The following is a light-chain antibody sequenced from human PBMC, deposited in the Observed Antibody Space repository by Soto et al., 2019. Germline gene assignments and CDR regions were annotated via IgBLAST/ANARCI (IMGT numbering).Light chain of an antibody. CDR3: SSYTSRRTVV. CDR1: SSDVGGYNY. CDR2: DVS. Sequence: QSVLTQPASVSGSPGQSITISCTGTSSDVGGYNYVSWYQQHPGKAPKLMIYDVSNRPSGVSNRFSGSKSGNTASLTISGLQADDGADYYCSSYTSRRTVVFGGGPRVPS. V-gene: IGLV2-14*01. J-gene: IGLJ2*01.